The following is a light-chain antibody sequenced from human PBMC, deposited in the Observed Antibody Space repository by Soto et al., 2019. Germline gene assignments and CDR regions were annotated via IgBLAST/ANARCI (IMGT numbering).Light chain of an antibody. CDR3: QQTYLTPWT. CDR1: QSISSH. V-gene: IGKV1-39*01. J-gene: IGKJ1*01. Sequence: DIQTTQSPSSLSASVGDRVTISCRASQSISSHLNWYQQKPGKVPKLLIYGASSLHSGVPSRFSGSGSGTDFTLTISSLQPEDFATYYCQQTYLTPWTFGQGAKVEIK. CDR2: GAS.